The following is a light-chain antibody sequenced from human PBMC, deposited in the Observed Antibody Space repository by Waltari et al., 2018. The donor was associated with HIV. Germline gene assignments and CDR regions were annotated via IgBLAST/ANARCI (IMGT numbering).Light chain of an antibody. CDR1: VLAKTY. J-gene: IGLJ3*02. V-gene: IGLV3-27*01. CDR2: KDS. Sequence: SYELTQPSSVSVSPGQTARITCSGDVLAKTYARWFQQKPGKAPVLVIYKDSERPSGIPERFSGSSSGTTVTLTISGAQVEDEAHYYCYSAADNDLRVFGGGTKLTVL. CDR3: YSAADNDLRV.